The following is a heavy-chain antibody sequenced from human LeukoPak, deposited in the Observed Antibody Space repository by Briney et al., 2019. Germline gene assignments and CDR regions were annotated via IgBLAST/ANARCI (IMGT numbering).Heavy chain of an antibody. J-gene: IGHJ4*02. CDR2: VYHTGVT. Sequence: SETLSLTCGVSGYSISSGYLWVWIRPPPGKGLEWIGSVYHTGVTYYNPSLKSRVTISVDTSKNQFSLQLSSVTAADTAVYYCARRLRPGSYDDYWGQGTLVPVSS. D-gene: IGHD1-26*01. CDR1: GYSISSGYL. CDR3: ARRLRPGSYDDY. V-gene: IGHV4-38-2*01.